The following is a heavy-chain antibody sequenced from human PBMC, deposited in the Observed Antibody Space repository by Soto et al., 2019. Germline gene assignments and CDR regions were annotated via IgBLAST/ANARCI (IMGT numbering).Heavy chain of an antibody. CDR1: GFTFDDYA. D-gene: IGHD6-19*01. J-gene: IGHJ4*02. CDR3: AKAKISSGWSPFDY. V-gene: IGHV3-9*01. Sequence: EVQLVESGGGLVQPGRSLRLSCAASGFTFDDYAMHWVRQARGKGLEWVSGISWNSGSIGYADSVKGRFTISRDNAKNSLYLQMNSLRAEDTALYYCAKAKISSGWSPFDYWGQGTLVTVSS. CDR2: ISWNSGSI.